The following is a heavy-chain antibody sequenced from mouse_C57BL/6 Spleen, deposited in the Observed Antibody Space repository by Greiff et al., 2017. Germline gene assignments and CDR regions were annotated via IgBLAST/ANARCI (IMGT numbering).Heavy chain of an antibody. CDR3: ARLGDYAAMDD. D-gene: IGHD2-4*01. V-gene: IGHV1-64*01. Sequence: QVQLQQPGAELVKPGASVKLSCKASGYTFTSYWMHWVKQRPGQGLEWIGMIHPNSGSTNYNEKFKSKATLTVEKSSSTAYMQLSSLTSEDSAVYYCARLGDYAAMDDWGQGTSGTVSS. J-gene: IGHJ4*01. CDR2: IHPNSGST. CDR1: GYTFTSYW.